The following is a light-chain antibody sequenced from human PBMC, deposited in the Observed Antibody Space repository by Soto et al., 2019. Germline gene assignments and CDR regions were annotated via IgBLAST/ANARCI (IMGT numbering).Light chain of an antibody. CDR1: SSNIGSNN. V-gene: IGLV1-44*01. CDR2: SNN. J-gene: IGLJ2*01. Sequence: QSVLTQPPSASGTPGQRVTISCSGSSSNIGSNNVNWYQQHPGTAAQPLIYSNNQRPSGVPDRFSGSNSGTSASLAISGLQSEDEADYYCAAWDDSLNGFVFGGGTKLTVL. CDR3: AAWDDSLNGFV.